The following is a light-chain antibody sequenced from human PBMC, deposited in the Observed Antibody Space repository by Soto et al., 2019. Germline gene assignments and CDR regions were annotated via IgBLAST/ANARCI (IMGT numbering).Light chain of an antibody. V-gene: IGKV1-5*03. CDR3: HQYKSYWTWT. CDR2: KAS. CDR1: QSISIW. Sequence: DIQMTQSPSTQSASVGDRVTITCRASQSISIWLAWYQQKPGKAPKLLIYKASTLESGVPSRFSGSGSGTEFTLTISSLQPDDFATYYCHQYKSYWTWTFGQGTKVEIK. J-gene: IGKJ1*01.